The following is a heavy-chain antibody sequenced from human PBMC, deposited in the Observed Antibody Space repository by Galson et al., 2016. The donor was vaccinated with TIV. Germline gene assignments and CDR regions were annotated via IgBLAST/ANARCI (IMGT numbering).Heavy chain of an antibody. J-gene: IGHJ4*02. CDR1: GFTLTSYW. D-gene: IGHD2-15*01. V-gene: IGHV3-74*03. Sequence: SLRLSCAASGFTLTSYWMHWVRQVPGKGLFWVSSMNRGGTIKLYAESVRGRFAISRDSVKNTLFLQMTVLSGDDTAVYFWVREVEEKLLNWGQGTLVTVSS. CDR2: MNRGGTIK. CDR3: VREVEEKLLN.